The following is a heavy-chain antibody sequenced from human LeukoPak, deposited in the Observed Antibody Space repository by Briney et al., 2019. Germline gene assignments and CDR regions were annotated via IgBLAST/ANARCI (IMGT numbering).Heavy chain of an antibody. Sequence: SETLSLTCTVSGGSISSSSYYWGWLRQPPGKGLEWIGSIYYSGSTYYNPSLKSRVTISVDTSKNQFSLNLSSVTAANTAVYYCARLYYDSSGYYQICYFDYWGQGTLVTVSS. CDR3: ARLYYDSSGYYQICYFDY. J-gene: IGHJ4*02. D-gene: IGHD3-22*01. CDR2: IYYSGST. V-gene: IGHV4-39*01. CDR1: GGSISSSSYY.